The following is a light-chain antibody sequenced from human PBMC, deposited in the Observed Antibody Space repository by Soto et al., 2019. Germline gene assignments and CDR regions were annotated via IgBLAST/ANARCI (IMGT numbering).Light chain of an antibody. CDR3: QQRANWPPVT. Sequence: IQLTQSPSSLSASVGDRVTITCRASQGISSYLGWYQQKPGKAPNLLIYDASTLHSGVPSRFSGGGSGTDFTLTISSLQPEDFAVYFCQQRANWPPVTFGQGTKVDIK. J-gene: IGKJ1*01. CDR1: QGISSY. CDR2: DAS. V-gene: IGKV1-9*01.